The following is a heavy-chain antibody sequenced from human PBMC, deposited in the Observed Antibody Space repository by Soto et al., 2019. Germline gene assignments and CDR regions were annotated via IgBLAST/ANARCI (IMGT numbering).Heavy chain of an antibody. CDR1: EFTVRSNY. D-gene: IGHD6-13*01. J-gene: IGHJ4*02. CDR3: ARGLTAGYYFDY. Sequence: PGGSLRLSCAFSEFTVRSNYMSWVRQAPGKGLEWVSDIYSAGTTYYAESVKGRFTISRDNSKNTIYLQMNSLRAEDTAVYYCARGLTAGYYFDYWGQGTLVTVSS. V-gene: IGHV3-53*01. CDR2: IYSAGTT.